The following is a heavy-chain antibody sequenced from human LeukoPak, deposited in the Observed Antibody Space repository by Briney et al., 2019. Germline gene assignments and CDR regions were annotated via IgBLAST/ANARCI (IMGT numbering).Heavy chain of an antibody. J-gene: IGHJ4*02. V-gene: IGHV1-24*01. CDR2: FDPEDGET. Sequence: GASVKVSCKVSGYTLTELSMHWVRQAPGKGLEWMGGFDPEDGETIYARKFQGRVTMTEDTSTDTAYMELSSLRSEDTAVYYCATDSDGVHVGDYPYYFDYWGQGTLVTVSS. D-gene: IGHD4-17*01. CDR3: ATDSDGVHVGDYPYYFDY. CDR1: GYTLTELS.